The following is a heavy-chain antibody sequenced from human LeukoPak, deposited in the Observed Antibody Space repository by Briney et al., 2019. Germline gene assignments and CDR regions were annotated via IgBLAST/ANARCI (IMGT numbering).Heavy chain of an antibody. Sequence: PSETLSLTCAVYGGSFSGYYWSWIRQPPGKGLEWIGEINHSGSTNYNPSLKSRVTISVDTSKNQFSLKLSSVTAADTAVYYCARGYGDYEAHWFDPWGQGTLVTVSS. CDR1: GGSFSGYY. CDR2: INHSGST. J-gene: IGHJ5*02. CDR3: ARGYGDYEAHWFDP. D-gene: IGHD4-17*01. V-gene: IGHV4-34*01.